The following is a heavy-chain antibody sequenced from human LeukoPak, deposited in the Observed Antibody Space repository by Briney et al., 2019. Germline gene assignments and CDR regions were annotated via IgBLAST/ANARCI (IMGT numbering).Heavy chain of an antibody. CDR3: ARDYGELLLDY. V-gene: IGHV3-48*01. CDR2: ISSSSSTI. D-gene: IGHD1-26*01. J-gene: IGHJ4*02. CDR1: GFTFSSYS. Sequence: GGSLRLSCAASGFTFSSYSMNWVRQAPGKGLEWVSYISSSSSTIYYADSVKGRFTISRDNSKNTLYLQMNSLRAEDTAVYYCARDYGELLLDYWGQGTLVTVSS.